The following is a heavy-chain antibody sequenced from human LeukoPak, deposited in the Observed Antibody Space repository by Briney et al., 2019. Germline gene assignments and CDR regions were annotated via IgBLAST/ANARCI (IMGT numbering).Heavy chain of an antibody. V-gene: IGHV1-2*02. CDR3: ARGRITMVRGAKNWFDP. CDR2: INPNSGGT. Sequence: ASVKVSCKASGYTFTGYYMHWVRQAPGQGLEWMGWINPNSGGTNYAQKFQGRVTMTRDTSINTAYMELSRLRSDNTAVYYCARGRITMVRGAKNWFDPWGQGTLVTVSS. CDR1: GYTFTGYY. D-gene: IGHD3-10*01. J-gene: IGHJ5*02.